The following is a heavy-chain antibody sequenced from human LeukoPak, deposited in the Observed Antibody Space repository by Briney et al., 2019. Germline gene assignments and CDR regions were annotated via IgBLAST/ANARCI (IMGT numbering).Heavy chain of an antibody. CDR2: INHSGST. D-gene: IGHD3-10*01. Sequence: SSETLSLTCTVSRXSISSRRYYWWAWIRQPPGKGLEWIGEINHSGSTNYNPSLKSRVTISVDTTKDRFSLKLTSVTAADTAVYYCASGLWFGELLLWGQGTLVSVSS. CDR1: RXSISSRRYY. CDR3: ASGLWFGELLL. J-gene: IGHJ4*02. V-gene: IGHV4-39*07.